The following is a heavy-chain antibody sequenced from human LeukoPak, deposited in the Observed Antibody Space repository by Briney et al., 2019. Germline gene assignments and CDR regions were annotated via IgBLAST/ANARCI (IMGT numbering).Heavy chain of an antibody. CDR2: IYPDDSDT. J-gene: IGHJ4*02. CDR3: ARRQQLVDPFDY. CDR1: GYSFSSYW. D-gene: IGHD6-13*01. V-gene: IGHV5-51*01. Sequence: GESLKISCKGSGYSFSSYWIAWVRQMPGKGLEWMGIIYPDDSDTRYSPSFQGQVTISADKSISTAYLQWSSLKASDNAMYYCARRQQLVDPFDYWGQGTLVTVSP.